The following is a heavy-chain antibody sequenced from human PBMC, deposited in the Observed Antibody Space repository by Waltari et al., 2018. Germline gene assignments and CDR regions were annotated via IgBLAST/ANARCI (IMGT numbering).Heavy chain of an antibody. CDR3: VRDRTTVAARPGDY. CDR1: GYIFINYY. Sequence: QVVLVQSGAEVKKPGASVKVSCKASGYIFINYYLHWVRQAPGQGPEWMGWGNPDTGNANYAHKFWGRVTMPWDTSSNTAFMDLRDLKSDDTAVYYCVRDRTTVAARPGDYWGQGTLVTVSS. J-gene: IGHJ4*02. D-gene: IGHD6-6*01. V-gene: IGHV1-2*07. CDR2: GNPDTGNA.